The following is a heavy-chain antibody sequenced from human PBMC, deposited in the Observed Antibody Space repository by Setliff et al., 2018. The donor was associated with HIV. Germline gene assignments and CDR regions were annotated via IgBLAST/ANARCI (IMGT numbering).Heavy chain of an antibody. V-gene: IGHV7-4-1*02. CDR1: GYTFTNYV. CDR2: INTNTGNP. D-gene: IGHD3-16*01. CDR3: ARDFLILPVGYDP. J-gene: IGHJ5*02. Sequence: ASVKVSCKASGYTFTNYVMNWVRQAPGQGLEWMGWINTNTGNPTYAQGSTGRFVFSLDTSVSTAYLQISSLKAEDTAVYYCARDFLILPVGYDPWGQGTLVTVSS.